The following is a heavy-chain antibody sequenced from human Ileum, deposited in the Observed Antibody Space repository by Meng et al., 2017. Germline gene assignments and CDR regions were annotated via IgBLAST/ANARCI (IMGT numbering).Heavy chain of an antibody. CDR2: FHPGSGA. CDR1: GGAISGGTW. Sequence: QAQLQESGPGLVKPSGTMSLTCAVSGGAISGGTWWSGVRQPPGKGLQWIGQFHPGSGAAYNPSLETRVTISVDTSKNQFSLELTSVTAADTAVYYCAKNGAYCLESWGQGTLVTVSS. V-gene: IGHV4-4*02. CDR3: AKNGAYCLES. D-gene: IGHD2-21*01. J-gene: IGHJ4*02.